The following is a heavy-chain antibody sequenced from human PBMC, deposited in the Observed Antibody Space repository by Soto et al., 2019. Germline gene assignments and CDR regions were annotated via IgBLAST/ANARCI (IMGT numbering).Heavy chain of an antibody. J-gene: IGHJ3*02. CDR1: GFTFDDYT. CDR2: IGWNSGGI. V-gene: IGHV3-9*01. D-gene: IGHD2-2*01. Sequence: EVQLVESGGGLVQPGRSPRLSCAASGFTFDDYTMHWVRQAPGKGLEWVSGIGWNSGGITYADSVSGRFTISRDNAQNSLYLQMNSLRAEDTALYYCAKTYCTSTSCYYALDIWGQGTMVTVSS. CDR3: AKTYCTSTSCYYALDI.